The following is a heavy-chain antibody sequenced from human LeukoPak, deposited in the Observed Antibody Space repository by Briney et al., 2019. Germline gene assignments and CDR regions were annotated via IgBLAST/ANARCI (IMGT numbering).Heavy chain of an antibody. CDR1: GFTFSSYA. Sequence: RGSLRLSCAASGFTFSSYAMSWVRQAPGEGLEGGSAISGSGSTTYYADSVKGRFTISRDNSKNTLYLQMNSLRAEDTAVYYCAKGRGSSGYYYVSWGQGTLVTVSS. V-gene: IGHV3-23*01. J-gene: IGHJ4*02. CDR2: ISGSGSTT. D-gene: IGHD3-22*01. CDR3: AKGRGSSGYYYVS.